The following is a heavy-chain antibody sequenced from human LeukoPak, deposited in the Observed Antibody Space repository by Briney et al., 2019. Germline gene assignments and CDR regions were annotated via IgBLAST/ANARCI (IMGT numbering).Heavy chain of an antibody. Sequence: GGSLRLSCAASGVPFSAYWMHWVRQVPGKGLAWVSHISSDGSVIVYADSVKGRFTISRDNAKNTLYLQMNSLRLDDTAVYYCATDRYYTVNIWGQGTTVTVSS. J-gene: IGHJ6*02. V-gene: IGHV3-74*01. CDR3: ATDRYYTVNI. D-gene: IGHD2/OR15-2a*01. CDR1: GVPFSAYW. CDR2: ISSDGSVI.